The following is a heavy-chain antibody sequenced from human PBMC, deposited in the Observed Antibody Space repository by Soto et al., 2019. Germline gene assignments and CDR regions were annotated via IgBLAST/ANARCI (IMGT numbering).Heavy chain of an antibody. CDR1: GGSISSYY. CDR3: ARHGGRQLWKPVGWFDP. J-gene: IGHJ5*02. CDR2: IYYSGST. Sequence: SETLSLTCTVSGGSISSYYWSWIRQPPGKGLEWIGYIYYSGSTNYNPSLKSRVTISVDTSKNQFSLKLSSVTAADTAVYYCARHGGRQLWKPVGWFDPWGQGTLVTVSS. D-gene: IGHD5-18*01. V-gene: IGHV4-59*08.